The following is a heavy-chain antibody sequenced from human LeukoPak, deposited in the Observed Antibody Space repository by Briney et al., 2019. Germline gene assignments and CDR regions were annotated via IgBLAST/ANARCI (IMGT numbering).Heavy chain of an antibody. V-gene: IGHV3-9*03. D-gene: IGHD5-18*01. CDR1: GFTFDDYA. CDR2: ISWNSGSI. Sequence: GGSLRLSCAGSGFTFDDYAMHWVRQAPGKGLEWVSGISWNSGSIGYADSVKGRFTISRDNAKNSLYLQMNSLRAEDMALYYCAKDKYSYGDNDAFDIWGQGTMVTVSS. CDR3: AKDKYSYGDNDAFDI. J-gene: IGHJ3*02.